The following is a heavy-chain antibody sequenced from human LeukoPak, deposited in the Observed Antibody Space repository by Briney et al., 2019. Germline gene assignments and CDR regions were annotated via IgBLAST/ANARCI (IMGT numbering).Heavy chain of an antibody. Sequence: ASVKVSCKASGYTFTNYAMNWVRQAPGQGLEWMGIINPSGGSTSYAQKFQGRVTMTRDMSTSTVYMELSSLRSEDTAVYYCARDPGAAAVWWFDPWGQGTLVTVSS. J-gene: IGHJ5*02. CDR2: INPSGGST. D-gene: IGHD6-13*01. CDR1: GYTFTNYA. V-gene: IGHV1-46*01. CDR3: ARDPGAAAVWWFDP.